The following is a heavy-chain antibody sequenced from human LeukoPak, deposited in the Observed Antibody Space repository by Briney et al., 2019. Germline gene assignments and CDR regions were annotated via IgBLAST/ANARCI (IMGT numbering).Heavy chain of an antibody. CDR3: ARGDRQTYYFDY. V-gene: IGHV4-59*01. J-gene: IGHJ4*02. CDR1: AGSINSYY. Sequence: SETLSLTCTVSAGSINSYYWSWIRQPPGKGLEWIGHIYYSGSTSYNPSLKSRVTISIDTSKNQFSLRVSSVTAADTAVYYCARGDRQTYYFDYWGQGTLVTVSS. D-gene: IGHD1-14*01. CDR2: IYYSGST.